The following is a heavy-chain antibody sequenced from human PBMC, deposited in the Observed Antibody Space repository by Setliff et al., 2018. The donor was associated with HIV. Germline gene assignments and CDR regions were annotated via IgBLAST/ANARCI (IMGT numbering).Heavy chain of an antibody. Sequence: PGGSLRLSCAASGFTFSSHWMSWIRQAPGKGLEWVASIKQDGSEKYFVDSVKGRFTISRDNAKNSLYLQMNSLRAEDTAVYYCARDFLGDGYMDVWGKGTTVTVSS. V-gene: IGHV3-7*01. CDR2: IKQDGSEK. CDR3: ARDFLGDGYMDV. D-gene: IGHD3-16*01. J-gene: IGHJ6*03. CDR1: GFTFSSHW.